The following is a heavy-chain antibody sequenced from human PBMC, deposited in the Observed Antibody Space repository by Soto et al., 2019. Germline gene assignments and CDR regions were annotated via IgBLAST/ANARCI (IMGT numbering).Heavy chain of an antibody. CDR1: GFTFSSYG. Sequence: QVQLVESGGGVVQPGRSLRLSCAASGFTFSSYGMHWVRQAPGKGLEWVAVISYDGSNKYYADSVKGRFTISRDNSKNTLYLQMNSLRAEDTAVYYCATREILLRITMIVVVPGGPSEYFQHWGQGTLVTVSS. J-gene: IGHJ1*01. CDR2: ISYDGSNK. CDR3: ATREILLRITMIVVVPGGPSEYFQH. V-gene: IGHV3-30*03. D-gene: IGHD3-22*01.